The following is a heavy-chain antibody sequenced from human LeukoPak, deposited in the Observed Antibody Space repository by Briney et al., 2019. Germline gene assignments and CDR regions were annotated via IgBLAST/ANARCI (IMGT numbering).Heavy chain of an antibody. D-gene: IGHD4-23*01. J-gene: IGHJ3*02. CDR2: IYDSGST. V-gene: IGHV4-59*08. Sequence: SETLSLTCTVSDGSISSYYWSWIRQPPGKGLEWIGHIYDSGSTNYNPSLKSRVTISVDTSKNQFSLKLSSVTAADTAVYYCARRFGTTTVAYDAFDIWGQGTMVTVSS. CDR3: ARRFGTTTVAYDAFDI. CDR1: DGSISSYY.